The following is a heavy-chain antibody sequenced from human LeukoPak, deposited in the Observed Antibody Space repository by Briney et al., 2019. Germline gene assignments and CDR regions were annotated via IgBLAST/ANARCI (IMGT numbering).Heavy chain of an antibody. Sequence: SETLSLTCTVSGGSISSYYWSWIRQPPGKGLEWIGYIYYSGSTSYNPSLKSRVTISVDTSKNQFSLKLNSVTAADTAVYYCARVTGYMIEDYFDYWGQGILVTVSS. CDR2: IYYSGST. J-gene: IGHJ4*02. CDR1: GGSISSYY. D-gene: IGHD3-9*01. V-gene: IGHV4-59*01. CDR3: ARVTGYMIEDYFDY.